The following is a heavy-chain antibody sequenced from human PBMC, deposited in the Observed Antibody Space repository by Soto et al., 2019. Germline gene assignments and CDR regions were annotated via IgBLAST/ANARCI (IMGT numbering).Heavy chain of an antibody. D-gene: IGHD6-19*01. CDR1: GFTFSNYA. Sequence: LRLSCAASGFTFSNYAMNWVRQAPGKGLEWVSIISGSGGSPYYADSVKGRFTISRDNSKNTLYLQMNSLRAGDSAIYYCAKEGTSGLYYFDYWGQGTLVTVSS. V-gene: IGHV3-23*01. J-gene: IGHJ4*02. CDR3: AKEGTSGLYYFDY. CDR2: ISGSGGSP.